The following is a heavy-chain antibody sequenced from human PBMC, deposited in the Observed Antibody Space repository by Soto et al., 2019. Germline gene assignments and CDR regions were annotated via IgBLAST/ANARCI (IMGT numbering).Heavy chain of an antibody. Sequence: QLQLQESGSGLVKPSQTLSLTCAVPGGSISSGGYSWRWIRQPPGKGLEWIWYIYHSGSTYYNQSLKSRVTSSVDRSNNQLSLKLRSVAAADTAVYYCARCAPHSHWCQGTQVTVSS. CDR1: GGSISSGGYS. J-gene: IGHJ4*02. D-gene: IGHD2-21*01. V-gene: IGHV4-30-2*01. CDR3: ARCAPHSH. CDR2: IYHSGST.